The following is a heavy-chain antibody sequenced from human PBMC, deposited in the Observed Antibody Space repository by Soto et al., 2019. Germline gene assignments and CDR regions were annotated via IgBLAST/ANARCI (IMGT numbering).Heavy chain of an antibody. J-gene: IGHJ4*02. CDR1: GGSVSSGSYY. D-gene: IGHD5-12*01. Sequence: SETLSLTCTVSGGSVSSGSYYWSWIRQPPGKGLEWIGYIYYSGSTKYKPSLKSRVTISVDTSKNQFSLKLSSVTAADTAVYYCAAGGGLPRYYWGQGTLVTVSS. V-gene: IGHV4-61*01. CDR2: IYYSGST. CDR3: AAGGGLPRYY.